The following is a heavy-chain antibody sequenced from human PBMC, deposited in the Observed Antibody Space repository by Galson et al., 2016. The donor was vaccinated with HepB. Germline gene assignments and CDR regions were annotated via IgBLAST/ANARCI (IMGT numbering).Heavy chain of an antibody. CDR3: ASEIRIMTVRGSKRSNGTDI. Sequence: SLRLSCAASGFTFSNAWMSWVRQAPGKGLEWLSHITRDRNTYYADSVKGRFTISRDNAKNSLYLQMSSLRDEDTAVYYCASEIRIMTVRGSKRSNGTDIWGQGTTVTVSS. D-gene: IGHD3-10*01. V-gene: IGHV3-48*02. CDR1: GFTFSNAW. CDR2: ITRDRNT. J-gene: IGHJ6*02.